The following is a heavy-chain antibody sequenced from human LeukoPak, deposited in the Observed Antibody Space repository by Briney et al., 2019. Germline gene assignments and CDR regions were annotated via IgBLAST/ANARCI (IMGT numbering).Heavy chain of an antibody. CDR3: ARAPKRITIFGVAQTKYYFDY. CDR1: GYTFTSYD. CDR2: MNPNSGNT. V-gene: IGHV1-8*01. Sequence: ASVKVSCKASGYTFTSYDINWVRQATGQGLEWMGRMNPNSGNTGYAQKFQGRVTMTRNTSISTAYMELSSLRSEDTAVYYCARAPKRITIFGVAQTKYYFDYWGQGTLVTVSS. D-gene: IGHD3-3*01. J-gene: IGHJ4*02.